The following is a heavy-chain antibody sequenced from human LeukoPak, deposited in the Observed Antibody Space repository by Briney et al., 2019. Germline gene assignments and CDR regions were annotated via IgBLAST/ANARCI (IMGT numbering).Heavy chain of an antibody. CDR2: ISAYNGNT. V-gene: IGHV1-18*01. Sequence: ASVKVSCKASGYTFTSYGISWVRQAPGQGLEWMGWISAYNGNTNYAQKLRGRVTMTTDTSTSTAYMELRSLRSDDTAVYYCARDNYDSSGPYWYFDLWGRGTLVTVSS. CDR1: GYTFTSYG. J-gene: IGHJ2*01. D-gene: IGHD3-22*01. CDR3: ARDNYDSSGPYWYFDL.